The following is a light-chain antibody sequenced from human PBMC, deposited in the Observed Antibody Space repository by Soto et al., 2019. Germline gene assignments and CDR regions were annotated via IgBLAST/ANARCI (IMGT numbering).Light chain of an antibody. V-gene: IGLV2-14*03. J-gene: IGLJ1*01. CDR2: DVS. CDR3: TSYTTSRTYV. CDR1: SNDVGAYNY. Sequence: QSALTQPASVSGSPGQSITVSCTGTSNDVGAYNYVSWYQQHPGTAPKLMIYDVSNRPSGVSNRFSGSKSGNTASLTISGLQAEDEADYYCTSYTTSRTYVFGTGTKVTDL.